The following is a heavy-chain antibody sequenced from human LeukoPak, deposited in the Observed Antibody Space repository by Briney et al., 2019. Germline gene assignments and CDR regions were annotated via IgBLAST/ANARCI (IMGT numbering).Heavy chain of an antibody. CDR3: ARERYDSRCYYRGAFNI. J-gene: IGHJ3*02. CDR2: FIPIFGTA. D-gene: IGHD3-22*01. V-gene: IGHV1-69*15. Sequence: SVKVSSTASVGAFSSYAVSWVRQAPGQGLEWMGTFIPIFGTANYAQKLQGRVTITAVESTSTAYMELSSLGSEDTAVYYCARERYDSRCYYRGAFNIWGQGTVVTVSS. CDR1: VGAFSSYA.